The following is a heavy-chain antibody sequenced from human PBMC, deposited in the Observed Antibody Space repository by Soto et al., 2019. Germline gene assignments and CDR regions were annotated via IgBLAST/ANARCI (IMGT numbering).Heavy chain of an antibody. D-gene: IGHD4-17*01. CDR3: AKVDYGDNGDYWYFDL. J-gene: IGHJ2*01. CDR1: GFTLSSYG. Sequence: QVQLVESGGGVVQPGRSLRLSCAASGFTLSSYGMQWVRQAPGKGLEWVAVISYDGSNKYYADSVKGRFTISRDNSKNTLYLQMNSLRAEDTAVYYCAKVDYGDNGDYWYFDLWGRGTLVTVSS. V-gene: IGHV3-30*18. CDR2: ISYDGSNK.